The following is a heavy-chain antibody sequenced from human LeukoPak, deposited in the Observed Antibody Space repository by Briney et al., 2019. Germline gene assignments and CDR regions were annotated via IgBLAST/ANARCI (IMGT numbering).Heavy chain of an antibody. Sequence: GESLRLSCVASGFSFSDYGMHWVRQAPGKGLEWVAMTSRDGSAEYYGDSVRGRFSISRDNSKNTLYLQMNSLRPEDTAVYHCAKDLYGSGWYNYFDPWGQGALVTVSS. D-gene: IGHD6-19*01. CDR3: AKDLYGSGWYNYFDP. J-gene: IGHJ5*02. V-gene: IGHV3-30*18. CDR1: GFSFSDYG. CDR2: TSRDGSAE.